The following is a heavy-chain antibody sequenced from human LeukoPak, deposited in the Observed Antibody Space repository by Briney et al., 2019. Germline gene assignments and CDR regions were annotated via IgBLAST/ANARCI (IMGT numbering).Heavy chain of an antibody. CDR3: ARVSQMGNYFDY. CDR1: GFTFSDYY. CDR2: ISSSSSYT. Sequence: PGGSLRLSCAASGFTFSDYYMSWIRQAPGKGLEWVSYISSSSSYTNYADSVKGRFTISRDNAKNSLYLQMKSLRAEDTAVYYCARVSQMGNYFDYWGQGTLVTVSS. D-gene: IGHD2-8*01. J-gene: IGHJ4*02. V-gene: IGHV3-11*05.